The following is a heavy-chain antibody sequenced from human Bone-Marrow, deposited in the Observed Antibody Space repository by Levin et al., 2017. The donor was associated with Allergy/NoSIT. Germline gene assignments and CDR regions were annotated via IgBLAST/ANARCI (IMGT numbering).Heavy chain of an antibody. CDR2: INFQRGDT. Sequence: GESLKISCQASGYPLSGYWLHWVRQAPGQGLEWMGWINFQRGDTQYAKKFEGRVTMTRDTSLTAVYLDLSGLRFDDTAVYYCAKAIGSLFFYFEDWGQGSLVTVAS. V-gene: IGHV1-2*02. CDR1: GYPLSGYW. D-gene: IGHD2-21*01. J-gene: IGHJ4*01. CDR3: AKAIGSLFFYFED.